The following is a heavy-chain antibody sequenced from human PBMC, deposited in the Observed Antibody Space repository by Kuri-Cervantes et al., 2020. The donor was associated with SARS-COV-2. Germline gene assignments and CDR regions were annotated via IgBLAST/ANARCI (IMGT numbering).Heavy chain of an antibody. Sequence: SETLSLTCAVYGGSFSGYYWSWIRQPPGKGLEWIGEINHSGSTKYNPSLKSRVAISVDTSKNQFSLNLSSVTAADTAVYYCARGGYSYSYYFDHWGQGTLVTVSS. D-gene: IGHD5-18*01. CDR3: ARGGYSYSYYFDH. CDR2: INHSGST. CDR1: GGSFSGYY. J-gene: IGHJ4*02. V-gene: IGHV4-34*01.